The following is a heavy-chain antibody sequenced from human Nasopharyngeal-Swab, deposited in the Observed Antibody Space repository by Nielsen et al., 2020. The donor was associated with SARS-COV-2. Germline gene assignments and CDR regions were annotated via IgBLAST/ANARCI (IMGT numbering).Heavy chain of an antibody. CDR2: ISGSGGST. CDR1: GFTFSSYA. V-gene: IGHV3-23*01. J-gene: IGHJ6*02. Sequence: RGSLRLSCAASGFTFSSYAMSWVRQAPGKGLEWVSAISGSGGSTYYADSVKGRFTISRDNSKNTLYLQMNSLRAEDTAVYYCAKDLRSSSRGGMDVWGQGTTVTVSS. D-gene: IGHD6-13*01. CDR3: AKDLRSSSRGGMDV.